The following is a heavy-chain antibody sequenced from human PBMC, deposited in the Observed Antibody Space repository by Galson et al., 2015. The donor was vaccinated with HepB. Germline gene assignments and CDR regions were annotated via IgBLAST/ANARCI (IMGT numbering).Heavy chain of an antibody. Sequence: SVKVSCKASGYTFTSYAMHWVRQAPGQRLEWMGWINAGNGNTKYSQKFQGRVTITRDTSASTAYMELSSLRSEDTAVYYCARERYYDSSGYWYYFDYWGQGTLVTVSS. CDR3: ARERYYDSSGYWYYFDY. V-gene: IGHV1-3*01. CDR2: INAGNGNT. D-gene: IGHD3-22*01. CDR1: GYTFTSYA. J-gene: IGHJ4*02.